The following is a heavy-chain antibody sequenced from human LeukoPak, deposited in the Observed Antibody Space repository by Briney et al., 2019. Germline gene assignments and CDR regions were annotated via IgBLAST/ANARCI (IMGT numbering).Heavy chain of an antibody. D-gene: IGHD5-12*01. CDR2: IKPDGSDT. CDR3: ARGEYGGYFIDY. CDR1: GFTFTTHW. Sequence: PGGSLRLSCGASGFTFTTHWIHWVRQAPGKGLVWVSRIKPDGSDTNYADSVKGRFTISRDNAKNTVYLQMNSLRAEDTAVYYCARGEYGGYFIDYWGQGTLATVSS. V-gene: IGHV3-74*01. J-gene: IGHJ4*02.